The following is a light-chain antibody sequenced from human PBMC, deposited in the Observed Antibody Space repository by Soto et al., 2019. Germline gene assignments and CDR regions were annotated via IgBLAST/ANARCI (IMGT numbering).Light chain of an antibody. CDR3: LQDYDFPYT. CDR1: QSIDSW. CDR2: KAS. J-gene: IGKJ2*01. V-gene: IGKV1-5*03. Sequence: DIQMTQSPSTMSASVGDRVTITCRASQSIDSWLAWYQQKPGKAPKFLMYKASNLESGVPSTFTGSGSGTDFTLTINDLQPEDVATYFCLQDYDFPYTFGQGTKVDIK.